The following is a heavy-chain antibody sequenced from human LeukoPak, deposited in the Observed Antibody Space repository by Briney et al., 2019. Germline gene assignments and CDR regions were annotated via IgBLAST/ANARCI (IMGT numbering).Heavy chain of an antibody. Sequence: PSETLSLTCAVYGGSFSGYYWSWLRQPPGKGREWSGENNHSGSTNYTPSLKSRVTISVDTSKNHFSLKLSSVTAADTAVYYCARRRAGYCSSTSCYKGGDWFDPWGQGTLVTVSS. V-gene: IGHV4-34*01. J-gene: IGHJ5*02. D-gene: IGHD2-2*02. CDR1: GGSFSGYY. CDR3: ARRRAGYCSSTSCYKGGDWFDP. CDR2: NNHSGST.